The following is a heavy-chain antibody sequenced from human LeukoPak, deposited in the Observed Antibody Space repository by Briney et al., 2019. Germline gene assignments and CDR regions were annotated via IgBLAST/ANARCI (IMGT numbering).Heavy chain of an antibody. CDR1: GYTFTSYY. J-gene: IGHJ5*02. Sequence: RASVKVSCKASGYTFTSYYMHWVRQAPGQGLEWMGLINPTGGSTGYAQKFQGRVTMTRDMSTSTDYIELSSLRSEDTAIYYCAGDNSVGDNAWWFDPWGQGTLVTVSS. D-gene: IGHD1-26*01. CDR3: AGDNSVGDNAWWFDP. V-gene: IGHV1-46*01. CDR2: INPTGGST.